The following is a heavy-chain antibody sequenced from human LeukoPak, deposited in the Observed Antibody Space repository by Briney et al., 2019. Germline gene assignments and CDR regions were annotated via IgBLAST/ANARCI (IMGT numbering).Heavy chain of an antibody. V-gene: IGHV3-23*01. CDR2: ISGSGGST. D-gene: IGHD3-22*01. CDR1: GFTLRHFA. Sequence: SGGSLRLSCAASGFTLRHFAMSWVHQAPGKGLEWVSAISGSGGSTYYADSVKGRFTISRDNSKNTLYLQMNSLRAEDTAVYYCVQWLPRQYWGQGTLVTVSS. CDR3: VQWLPRQY. J-gene: IGHJ4*02.